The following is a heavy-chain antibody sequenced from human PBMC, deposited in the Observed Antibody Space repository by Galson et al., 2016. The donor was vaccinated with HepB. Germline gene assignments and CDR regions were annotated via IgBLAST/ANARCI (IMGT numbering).Heavy chain of an antibody. J-gene: IGHJ4*02. V-gene: IGHV3-74*01. CDR2: INTDGSIT. CDR1: GFTFSSYW. CDR3: ARERPPGLTVVRRVIHPPNF. D-gene: IGHD3-10*01. Sequence: SLRLSCAASGFTFSSYWIYWVRQAPGKGLVWVSRINTDGSITTYADSVKGRFTISRDNSKNTLYLQMNSLRTEDTAMYYCARERPPGLTVVRRVIHPPNFWGQGTLVTVSS.